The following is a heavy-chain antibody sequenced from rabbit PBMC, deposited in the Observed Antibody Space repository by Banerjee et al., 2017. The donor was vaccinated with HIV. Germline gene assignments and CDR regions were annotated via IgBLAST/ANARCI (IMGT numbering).Heavy chain of an antibody. J-gene: IGHJ4*01. V-gene: IGHV1S45*01. D-gene: IGHD4-1*01. CDR2: IYTGRGST. Sequence: QEQLVESGGGLVTLGGSLKLTCTASGFSFSSTYWICWVRQAPGKGLEWITCIYTGRGSTYYASWAKGRFTISKTSSTTVTLQMTSLTAADTATYFCARGLVAGVLNLWGQGTLVTVS. CDR1: GFSFSSTYW. CDR3: ARGLVAGVLNL.